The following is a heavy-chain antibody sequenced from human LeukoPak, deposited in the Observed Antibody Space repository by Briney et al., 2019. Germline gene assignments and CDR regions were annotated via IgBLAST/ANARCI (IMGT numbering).Heavy chain of an antibody. V-gene: IGHV4-59*01. Sequence: TSETLSLTCTVSGVSITTYYWNWVRQPPGKGLEWIGYIYYSGSTNYNPSLKSRVTISVDTSKNQFSLKLSSVTAADTAVYYCARSYDSSGYYNWFDPWGQGTLVTVSS. D-gene: IGHD3-22*01. CDR2: IYYSGST. CDR3: ARSYDSSGYYNWFDP. J-gene: IGHJ5*02. CDR1: GVSITTYY.